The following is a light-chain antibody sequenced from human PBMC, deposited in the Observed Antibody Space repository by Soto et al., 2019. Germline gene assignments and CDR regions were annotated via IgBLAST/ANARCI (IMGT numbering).Light chain of an antibody. Sequence: AIQMTQSPSSLSASVGDRVTITCRASQGIGNDLGWYQHKPGKAPKLLIYASSILHSGVPSRFSGSGSGTEFTLTIVGLQPEDFATYYCLQDYHYPWAFGQGTKVEI. CDR3: LQDYHYPWA. J-gene: IGKJ1*01. CDR2: ASS. V-gene: IGKV1-6*01. CDR1: QGIGND.